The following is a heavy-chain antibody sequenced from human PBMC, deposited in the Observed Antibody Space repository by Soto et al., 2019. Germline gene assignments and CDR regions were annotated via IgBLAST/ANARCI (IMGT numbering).Heavy chain of an antibody. J-gene: IGHJ3*02. CDR3: ARGGAVPAAMAQQCLAKNAFDI. Sequence: QVQLVQSGAEVKKPGSSVKVSCKASGGTFSSYAISWVRQAPGQGLEWMGGIIPIFGTANYAQKFQGRVTITADESTSTAYMELSSLRSEDTAVYYCARGGAVPAAMAQQCLAKNAFDIWGQGTMVTVSS. CDR2: IIPIFGTA. CDR1: GGTFSSYA. V-gene: IGHV1-69*01. D-gene: IGHD2-2*01.